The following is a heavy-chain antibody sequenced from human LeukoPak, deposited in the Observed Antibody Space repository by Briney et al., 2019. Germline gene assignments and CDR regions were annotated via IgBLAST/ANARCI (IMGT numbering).Heavy chain of an antibody. CDR1: GFTFSDYY. V-gene: IGHV3-11*04. CDR2: ISSSGSTI. J-gene: IGHJ4*02. D-gene: IGHD6-19*01. Sequence: GGSLRLSCAASGFTFSDYYMSWIRQAPGKGLEWVSYISSSGSTIYYADSVKGRFTISRDNAKNSLYLQMNSLRAEDTAVYYCARGGLRYSSGWYVEYYFDYWGQGTLVTVSS. CDR3: ARGGLRYSSGWYVEYYFDY.